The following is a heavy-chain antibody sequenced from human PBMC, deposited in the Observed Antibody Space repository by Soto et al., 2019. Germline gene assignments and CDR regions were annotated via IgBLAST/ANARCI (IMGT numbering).Heavy chain of an antibody. CDR2: INSGGGNT. J-gene: IGHJ4*02. V-gene: IGHV1-46*01. CDR1: GYTFPSYY. Sequence: QVQLVQSGAEVKKPGASVKISCKASGYTFPSYYIHWVRQAPGQGLEWMGVINSGGGNTNYAQKFQGRVTMTRDTSTSTVYMELTSLRSDDTAVYYCAGGNCGGDCYFDYWGQGTLVTVSS. D-gene: IGHD2-21*02. CDR3: AGGNCGGDCYFDY.